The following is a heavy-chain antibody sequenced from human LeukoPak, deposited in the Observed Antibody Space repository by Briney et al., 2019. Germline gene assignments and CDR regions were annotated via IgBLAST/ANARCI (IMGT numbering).Heavy chain of an antibody. J-gene: IGHJ4*02. V-gene: IGHV3-48*04. CDR2: ISSSSSTI. CDR1: GFTFSSYS. Sequence: GGSLRLSCAASGFTFSSYSMNWVRQAPGKGLEWVLYISSSSSTIYYADSVKGRFTISRDNAKNSLYLQMNSLRAEDTAVYYCARFRLVSLRQVVVTAIDYWGQGTLVTVSS. D-gene: IGHD2-21*02. CDR3: ARFRLVSLRQVVVTAIDY.